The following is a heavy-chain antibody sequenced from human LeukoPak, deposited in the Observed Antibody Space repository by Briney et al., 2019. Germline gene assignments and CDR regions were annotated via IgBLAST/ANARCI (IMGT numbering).Heavy chain of an antibody. D-gene: IGHD2-21*02. CDR2: ISSSGSTI. Sequence: PGGSLRLSCAASGFTFSSYEMNWVRQAPGKGLEWVSYISSSGSTIYYADSVKGRFTISRDNAKNSLYLQMNSLRAEDTAVYYCAPLAYCGGDCYYPWGQGTPVTVSS. J-gene: IGHJ5*02. CDR1: GFTFSSYE. V-gene: IGHV3-48*03. CDR3: APLAYCGGDCYYP.